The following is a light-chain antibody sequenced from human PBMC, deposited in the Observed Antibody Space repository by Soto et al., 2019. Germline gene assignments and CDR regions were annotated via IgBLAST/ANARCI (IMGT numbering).Light chain of an antibody. CDR2: SDN. V-gene: IGLV1-47*02. Sequence: QSVLTQLPSGSGTPGPRVPISCSGRSSNIGSDDVYWYQQLPGTAPKLLIYSDNQRPSGVPDRFSGSKSGTSASLAISGLRSEDEDDYHCASWDGRLSWVFGGGTKLTLL. CDR1: SSNIGSDD. J-gene: IGLJ3*02. CDR3: ASWDGRLSWV.